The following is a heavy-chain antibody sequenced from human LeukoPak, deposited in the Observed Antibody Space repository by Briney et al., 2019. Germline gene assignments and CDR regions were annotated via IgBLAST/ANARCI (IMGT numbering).Heavy chain of an antibody. D-gene: IGHD6-19*01. CDR1: GYTFTGYY. J-gene: IGHJ5*02. V-gene: IGHV1-2*02. CDR2: INPSSGGT. CDR3: ARDHAVFGYSSGPNP. Sequence: GASVKVSCKASGYTFTGYYMHWVRQAPGQGLEWMGWINPSSGGTNYAQKFQGRVTMTRDTSISTAYMELSRLRSDDTAVYYCARDHAVFGYSSGPNPWGQGTLVTVSS.